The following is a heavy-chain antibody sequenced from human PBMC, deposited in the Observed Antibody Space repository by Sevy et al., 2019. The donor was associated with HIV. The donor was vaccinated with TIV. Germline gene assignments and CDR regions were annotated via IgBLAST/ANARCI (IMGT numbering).Heavy chain of an antibody. CDR3: ARDRSYSSGWYDY. D-gene: IGHD6-19*01. Sequence: GGSLRLSCSASGFTFRTYTMNWVRQAPGKGLEWISYIDSSSTLIAYAASVKDRFTISRDNAKNSLYLQLNSLRDEDTAVYYCARDRSYSSGWYDYWGQGTLVTVSS. CDR2: IDSSSTLI. CDR1: GFTFRTYT. J-gene: IGHJ4*02. V-gene: IGHV3-48*02.